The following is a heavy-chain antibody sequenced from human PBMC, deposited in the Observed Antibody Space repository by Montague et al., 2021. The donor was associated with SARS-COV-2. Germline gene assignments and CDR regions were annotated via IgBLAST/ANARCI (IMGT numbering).Heavy chain of an antibody. CDR2: ISSSGSTI. Sequence: SLRLSCAASGFTFSSYEMNWVRQAPGKGLEWVSYISSSGSTIYYADSVKGRFTISRDNAKSSLYLQMNSLRAEDTAVYYCARRASYYDFWSGSLEYFDYWGQGTLVTVSS. CDR3: ARRASYYDFWSGSLEYFDY. J-gene: IGHJ4*02. CDR1: GFTFSSYE. V-gene: IGHV3-48*03. D-gene: IGHD3-3*01.